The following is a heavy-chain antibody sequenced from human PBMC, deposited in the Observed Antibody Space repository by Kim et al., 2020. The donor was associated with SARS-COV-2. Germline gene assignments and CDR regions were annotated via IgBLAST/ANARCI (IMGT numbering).Heavy chain of an antibody. D-gene: IGHD2-2*01. CDR2: IWYDGSNK. V-gene: IGHV3-33*01. J-gene: IGHJ4*02. CDR1: GFTFSSYG. Sequence: GGSLRLSCAASGFTFSSYGMHWVRQAPGKGLEWVAVIWYDGSNKYYADSVKGRFTISRDNSKNTLYLQMNSLRAEDTAVYDCAREDIVVVPAIDYWGQGTLVTVSS. CDR3: AREDIVVVPAIDY.